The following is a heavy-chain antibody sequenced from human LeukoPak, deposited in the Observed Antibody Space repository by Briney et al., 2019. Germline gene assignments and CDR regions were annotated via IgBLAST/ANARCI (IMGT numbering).Heavy chain of an antibody. Sequence: SETLSLTCTVSGVSVSSGSYYWSWLRQPPGKGLEWIGYIYYSGSTNYNPSLKSRVTISVDTSKNQFSLKLSSVTAADTAVYYCARDRGYCSSTSCLRIYYYYGMDVWGQGTTVTVSS. V-gene: IGHV4-61*01. J-gene: IGHJ6*02. CDR3: ARDRGYCSSTSCLRIYYYYGMDV. D-gene: IGHD2-2*01. CDR1: GVSVSSGSYY. CDR2: IYYSGST.